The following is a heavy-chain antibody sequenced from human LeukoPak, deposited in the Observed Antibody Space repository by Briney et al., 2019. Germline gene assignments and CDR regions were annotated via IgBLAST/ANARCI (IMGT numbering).Heavy chain of an antibody. D-gene: IGHD3-16*01. Sequence: SSGRLSCKPALATVSTYAVSCGRRSARQGVGWRRGISPIFGTANYAQKFQGRVTITADESPSKAYLELRSLRSEEMPVYFCARGGGLDVWGQGATVTVSS. V-gene: IGHV1-69*13. CDR2: ISPIFGTA. CDR1: LATVSTYA. CDR3: ARGGGLDV. J-gene: IGHJ6*02.